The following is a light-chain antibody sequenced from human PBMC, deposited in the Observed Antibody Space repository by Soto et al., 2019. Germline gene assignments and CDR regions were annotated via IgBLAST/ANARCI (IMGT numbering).Light chain of an antibody. CDR2: DVT. V-gene: IGLV2-8*01. CDR3: SAFGVSNNV. CDR1: SGDVGGYAY. Sequence: QSALTQPPSASGSPGQSVTISCTGTSGDVGGYAYVSWYQQHPGKAPKLMIYDVTKRPSGVPDRFSGSKSGNTASLTVSELQAEAEADYYCSAFGVSNNVFGTGTKVTVL. J-gene: IGLJ1*01.